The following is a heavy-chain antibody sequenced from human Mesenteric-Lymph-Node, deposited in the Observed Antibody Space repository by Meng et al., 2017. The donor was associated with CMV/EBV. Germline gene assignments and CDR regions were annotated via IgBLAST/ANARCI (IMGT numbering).Heavy chain of an antibody. CDR2: ISAYNGNT. J-gene: IGHJ6*02. CDR1: GYTFTSYG. CDR3: ARDRGGYCSSTSCHYYYYYGMDV. D-gene: IGHD2-2*01. V-gene: IGHV1-18*01. Sequence: ASVKVSCKASGYTFTSYGISWVRQAPGQGLEWMGWISAYNGNTNYAQKLQGRVTMTTDTSTSTAYMELRSLRSDDTAVYYCARDRGGYCSSTSCHYYYYYGMDVWGQGTTVTVSS.